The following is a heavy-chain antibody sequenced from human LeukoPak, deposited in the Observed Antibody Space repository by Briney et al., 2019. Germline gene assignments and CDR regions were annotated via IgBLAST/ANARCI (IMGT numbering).Heavy chain of an antibody. D-gene: IGHD4-23*01. CDR2: IYSGGST. V-gene: IGHV3-53*01. CDR3: ARVLPHGGNPGDY. CDR1: GFTVSNNY. Sequence: PGGSLRLSCAASGFTVSNNYMSWVRQAPGKGLEWVSIIYSGGSTYYADSVKGRFTISRDNSKNTLYLQMNSLRAEDTAVYYCARVLPHGGNPGDYWGQGTLVTVSS. J-gene: IGHJ4*02.